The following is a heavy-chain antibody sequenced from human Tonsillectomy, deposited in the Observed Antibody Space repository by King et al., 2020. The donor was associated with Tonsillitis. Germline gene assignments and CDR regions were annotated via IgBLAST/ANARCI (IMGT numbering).Heavy chain of an antibody. J-gene: IGHJ4*02. CDR2: MNQDGSER. Sequence: VQLVESGGDLVQPGGSLRLSCAASGFTFSNYWMSWVRQVPGKGLEWVANMNQDGSERYCVDSVKGRFTVSRDNAKNSLYLQLNSLRAEDTAVYYCARDDSTGYPYLDSWGQGTLVTVSS. V-gene: IGHV3-7*01. CDR3: ARDDSTGYPYLDS. D-gene: IGHD3-22*01. CDR1: GFTFSNYW.